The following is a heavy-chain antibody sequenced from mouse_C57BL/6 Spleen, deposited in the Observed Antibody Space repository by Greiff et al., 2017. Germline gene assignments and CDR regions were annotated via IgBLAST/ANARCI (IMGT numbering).Heavy chain of an antibody. D-gene: IGHD2-2*01. Sequence: QVQLKESGAELVRPGASVTLSCKASGYTFTDYEMHWVKQTPVHGLEWIGAIDPETGGTAYNQKFKGKAILTADKSSSTAYMQLRSLTSEDSAVYYCAREGMVTPYFGDWGQSPTLTVAS. CDR3: AREGMVTPYFGD. CDR1: GYTFTDYE. V-gene: IGHV1-15*01. J-gene: IGHJ2*01. CDR2: IDPETGGT.